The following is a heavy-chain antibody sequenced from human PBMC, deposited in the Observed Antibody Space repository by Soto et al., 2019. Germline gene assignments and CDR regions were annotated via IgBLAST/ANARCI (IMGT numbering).Heavy chain of an antibody. CDR2: IYHSGST. CDR3: ARWPLWELLRYFDT. CDR1: GDSIGNSHW. D-gene: IGHD2-15*01. J-gene: IGHJ4*02. Sequence: PSETLSLTCAVSGDSIGNSHWWSWVRQSPGKGLEWIGEIYHSGSTNYSPSLKSRVTMSVDKSNNQFSLKLTSVTSADTAVYYCARWPLWELLRYFDTWGQGALVTVSS. V-gene: IGHV4-4*02.